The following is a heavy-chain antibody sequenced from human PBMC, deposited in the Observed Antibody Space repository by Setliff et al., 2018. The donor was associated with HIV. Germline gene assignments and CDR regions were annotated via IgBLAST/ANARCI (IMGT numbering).Heavy chain of an antibody. J-gene: IGHJ4*02. CDR1: GLSFRDVW. V-gene: IGHV3-23*01. CDR3: AKLRHDFLIDS. D-gene: IGHD3-3*01. CDR2: ITASGGKT. Sequence: PGGSLRLSCAVSGLSFRDVWMTWVRQAPGKGLNWVSSITASGGKTYYADSMKGRFTISRDNSENTLYLQMSNLRVDDTAVYYCAKLRHDFLIDSWGQGTLVTVSS.